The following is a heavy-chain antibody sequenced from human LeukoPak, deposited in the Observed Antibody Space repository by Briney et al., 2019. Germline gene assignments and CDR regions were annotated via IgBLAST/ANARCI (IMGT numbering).Heavy chain of an antibody. Sequence: PSETLSLICTVSGGSISGSSYYWGWIRQPPGKGLEWIGSIYYTGSTYHNPSLKSRVIISVDTSKNQFSLRLSSVTAADTALYYCARQGCGGDCYPDYWGQGTLVTVSS. J-gene: IGHJ4*02. D-gene: IGHD2-21*02. CDR2: IYYTGST. V-gene: IGHV4-39*01. CDR3: ARQGCGGDCYPDY. CDR1: GGSISGSSYY.